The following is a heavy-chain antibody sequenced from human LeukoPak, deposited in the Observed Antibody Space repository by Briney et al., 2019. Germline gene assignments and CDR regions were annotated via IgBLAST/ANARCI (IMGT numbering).Heavy chain of an antibody. CDR3: AKRGVTAPNPPDY. Sequence: GGSLRLPCAAAGFIFRNNWMTWVRQAPGKGLEWVAVISYDGSNKYYADSVKGRFTISRDNSKNTLYLQMNSLGAEDTAVYYCAKRGVTAPNPPDYWGQGTLVTVSS. V-gene: IGHV3-30*18. D-gene: IGHD2-21*02. CDR1: GFIFRNNW. J-gene: IGHJ4*02. CDR2: ISYDGSNK.